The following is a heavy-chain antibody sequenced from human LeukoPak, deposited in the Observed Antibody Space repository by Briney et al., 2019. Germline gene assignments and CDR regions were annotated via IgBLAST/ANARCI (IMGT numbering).Heavy chain of an antibody. D-gene: IGHD2-8*01. CDR2: IYHSGST. CDR1: GGSISSSNW. J-gene: IGHJ4*02. V-gene: IGHV4-4*02. Sequence: PSGTLSLTCAVSGGSISSSNWWSWVRQPPGKGLEWIGEIYHSGSTNYNPSLKSRVTISVDTSKNQFSLKLGSVTAADTAVYYCARPVRVFSFDYWGQGTLVTVSS. CDR3: ARPVRVFSFDY.